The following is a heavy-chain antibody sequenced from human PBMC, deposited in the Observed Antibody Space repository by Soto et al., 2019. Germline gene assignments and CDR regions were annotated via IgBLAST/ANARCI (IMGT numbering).Heavy chain of an antibody. J-gene: IGHJ4*02. CDR1: GYSFTSYW. V-gene: IGHV5-51*01. CDR3: ARREKTYYFDY. D-gene: IGHD1-26*01. Sequence: PRGSLKISCKGSGYSFTSYWIGWVRQTPGKGLEWMGIIYPGDSDTRYSPSFQGQVTISVDKSISTAYLQWSSLKASDTAMYYCARREKTYYFDYWGQGTLVTVSS. CDR2: IYPGDSDT.